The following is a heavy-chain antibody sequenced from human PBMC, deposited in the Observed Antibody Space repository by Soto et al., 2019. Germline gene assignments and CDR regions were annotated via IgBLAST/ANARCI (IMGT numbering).Heavy chain of an antibody. D-gene: IGHD3-10*01. CDR1: GGSISSYY. J-gene: IGHJ4*02. CDR3: ASSMVRGVIASLYFDY. Sequence: SETLSLTCTVSGGSISSYYWSWIRQPPGKGLEWMGYIYYSGSTNYNPSLTSRVTISVDTSKTQFSLKLSSVTAADTAVYYCASSMVRGVIASLYFDYWGQGTLVTVS. CDR2: IYYSGST. V-gene: IGHV4-59*01.